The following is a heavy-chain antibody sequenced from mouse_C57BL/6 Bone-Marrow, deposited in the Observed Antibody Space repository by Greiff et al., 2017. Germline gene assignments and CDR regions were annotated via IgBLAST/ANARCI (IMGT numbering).Heavy chain of an antibody. J-gene: IGHJ2*01. V-gene: IGHV5-9-1*02. CDR1: GFTFSSYA. Sequence: EVKLVESGEGLVKPGGSLKLSCAASGFTFSSYAMSWVRQTPEKRLEWVAYISSGGDYIYYADTVKGRFTISSDNARNTLYLQMSSVKSEYTAMYYCTRDRGNWDLDYWGQGTTLTVSS. CDR3: TRDRGNWDLDY. CDR2: ISSGGDYI. D-gene: IGHD4-1*01.